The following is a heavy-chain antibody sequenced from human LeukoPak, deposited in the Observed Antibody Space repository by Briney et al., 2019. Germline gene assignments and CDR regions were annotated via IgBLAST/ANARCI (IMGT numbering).Heavy chain of an antibody. CDR1: GGSISSYY. J-gene: IGHJ4*02. CDR2: IYYSGST. CDR3: ARTRRLYYYDSSGYYFDY. D-gene: IGHD3-22*01. Sequence: PSETLSLTCTVSGGSISSYYWSWIRQPPGKGLEWIGYIYYSGSTNYNPSLKSRVTISVDTSKNQFSLKLSSVTAADTAVYYCARTRRLYYYDSSGYYFDYWGQGTLVTVSS. V-gene: IGHV4-59*01.